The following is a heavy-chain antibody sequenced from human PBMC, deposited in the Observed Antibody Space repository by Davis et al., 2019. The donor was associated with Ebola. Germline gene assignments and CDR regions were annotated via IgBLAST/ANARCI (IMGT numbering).Heavy chain of an antibody. CDR3: AKANRCSSTSCYWGYYYYGMDV. CDR2: INSDGSST. Sequence: GESLKISCAASGFTFSDYYMSWIRQAPGKGLVWVSRINSDGSSTSYADSVKGRFTISRDNAKNTLYLQMNSLRAEDTAVYYCAKANRCSSTSCYWGYYYYGMDVWGQGTTVTVSS. D-gene: IGHD2-2*01. V-gene: IGHV3-74*01. CDR1: GFTFSDYY. J-gene: IGHJ6*02.